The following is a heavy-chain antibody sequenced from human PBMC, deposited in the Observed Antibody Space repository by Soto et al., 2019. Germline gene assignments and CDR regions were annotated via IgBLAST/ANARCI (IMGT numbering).Heavy chain of an antibody. J-gene: IGHJ4*02. CDR1: GGSISSSSYY. Sequence: SETRSLTCTVSGGSISSSSYYWGWIRQPPGKGLEWIGSIYYSGSTYYNPSLKSRVTISVDTSKNQFSLKLSSVTAADTAVYYCERNAFSSSWPTLFDYWGQGTPVPVYS. CDR2: IYYSGST. CDR3: ERNAFSSSWPTLFDY. V-gene: IGHV4-39*01. D-gene: IGHD6-13*01.